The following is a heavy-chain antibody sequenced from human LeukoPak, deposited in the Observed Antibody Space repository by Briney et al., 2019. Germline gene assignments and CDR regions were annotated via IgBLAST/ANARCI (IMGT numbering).Heavy chain of an antibody. J-gene: IGHJ4*02. CDR3: ARQFAPMALYHFDY. V-gene: IGHV4-39*01. Sequence: SETLSLTCTVSGYSISSSYYWGWIRQPPGKGLEWIGSIYYSGTTYYNPSLRSRVTISVDTSRNQFSLKLSSVTAADTAVYYCARQFAPMALYHFDYWGRGSLVTVSS. D-gene: IGHD3-10*01. CDR1: GYSISSSYY. CDR2: IYYSGTT.